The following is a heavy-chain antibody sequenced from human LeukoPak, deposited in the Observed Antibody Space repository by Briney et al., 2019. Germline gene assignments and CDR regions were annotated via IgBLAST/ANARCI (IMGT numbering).Heavy chain of an antibody. D-gene: IGHD3-22*01. CDR3: AKEGALYDSSGSYGMDV. V-gene: IGHV3-30*18. CDR2: ISYDGSNK. J-gene: IGHJ6*02. CDR1: GFTFSSYG. Sequence: PGRSLRLSCAASGFTFSSYGMHWVRQAPGKGLEWVAVISYDGSNKYYADSVKGRFTISRDNSKNTLYLQMNSLRAEDTAVYYCAKEGALYDSSGSYGMDVWGQGTTVTVSS.